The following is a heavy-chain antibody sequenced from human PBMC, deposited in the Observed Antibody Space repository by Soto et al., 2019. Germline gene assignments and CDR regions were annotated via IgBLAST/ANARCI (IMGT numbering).Heavy chain of an antibody. CDR2: ISYDGSNK. Sequence: GGSLRLSCAASGFTFSSYGMHWVRQAPGKGLEWVAVISYDGSNKYYADSVKGRFTISRDNSKNTLYLQMNSLRAEDTAVYYCAKDRGYSSGWYDYWGQGTLVTVSS. D-gene: IGHD6-19*01. CDR3: AKDRGYSSGWYDY. J-gene: IGHJ4*02. V-gene: IGHV3-30*18. CDR1: GFTFSSYG.